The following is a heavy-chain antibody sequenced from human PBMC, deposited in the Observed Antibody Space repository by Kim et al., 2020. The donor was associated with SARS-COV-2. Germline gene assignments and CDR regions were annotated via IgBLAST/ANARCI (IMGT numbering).Heavy chain of an antibody. J-gene: IGHJ4*01. CDR2: IIPIFGTA. V-gene: IGHV1-69*13. Sequence: SVKVSCKASGGTFSSYAISWVRQAPGQGLEWMGGIIPIFGTANYAQKFQGRVTITADESTSTAYMELSSLRSEDTAVYYCARGGTEDGYNLFDYWGQGTLVTVSS. D-gene: IGHD5-12*01. CDR1: GGTFSSYA. CDR3: ARGGTEDGYNLFDY.